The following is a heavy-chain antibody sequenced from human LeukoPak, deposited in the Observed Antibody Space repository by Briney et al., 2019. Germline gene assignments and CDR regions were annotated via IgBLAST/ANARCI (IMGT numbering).Heavy chain of an antibody. Sequence: SETLSLTCTVSGGSISSYYWSWIRQPPGKGLEWIGYIYYSGSTNYNPSLKGRVTISVDTSKNQFSLKLSSVTAADTAVYYCAGGLAAAGFDYWGQGTLVTVSS. CDR2: IYYSGST. J-gene: IGHJ4*02. CDR1: GGSISSYY. V-gene: IGHV4-59*01. D-gene: IGHD6-13*01. CDR3: AGGLAAAGFDY.